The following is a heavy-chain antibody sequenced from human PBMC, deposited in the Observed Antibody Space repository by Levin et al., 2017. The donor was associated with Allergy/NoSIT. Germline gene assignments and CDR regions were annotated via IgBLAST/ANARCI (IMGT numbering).Heavy chain of an antibody. CDR2: IWYDGSNK. Sequence: SGGSLRLSCAASGFTFSSYGMHWVRQAPGKGLEWVAVIWYDGSNKYYADSVKGRFTISRDNSKNTLYLQMNSLRAEDTAVYYCARRPYSSSSHYYYYYMDVWGKGTTVTVSS. CDR3: ARRPYSSSSHYYYYYMDV. D-gene: IGHD6-6*01. CDR1: GFTFSSYG. J-gene: IGHJ6*03. V-gene: IGHV3-33*01.